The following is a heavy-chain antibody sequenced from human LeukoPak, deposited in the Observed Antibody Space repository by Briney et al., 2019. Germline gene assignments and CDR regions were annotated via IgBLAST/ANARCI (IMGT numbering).Heavy chain of an antibody. CDR3: TTAVRGSSWYQRYYFDY. CDR1: GFTFGDYA. CDR2: IKSKTDGGTT. J-gene: IGHJ4*02. D-gene: IGHD6-13*01. V-gene: IGHV3-15*01. Sequence: PGGSLRLSCTASGFTFGDYAMSWVRQAPGKGLEWVCRIKSKTDGGTTDYAAPVKGRFTISRDDSKNTLYLQMNSLKTEDTAVYYCTTAVRGSSWYQRYYFDYWGQGTLVTVSS.